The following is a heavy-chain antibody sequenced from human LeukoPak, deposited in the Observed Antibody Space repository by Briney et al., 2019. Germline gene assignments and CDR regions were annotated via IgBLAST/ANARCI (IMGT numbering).Heavy chain of an antibody. CDR3: AAFFSGMDV. J-gene: IGHJ6*02. Sequence: GGSLRLSCAASGFAFSDNWIHRIRQAPGKGLVWVSRITGDGRSTTYADSVKGRFTISRDNAKNTAYLQMSSLRVEDTAVYYCAAFFSGMDVWGQGTTVTVSS. V-gene: IGHV3-74*01. CDR2: ITGDGRST. CDR1: GFAFSDNW. D-gene: IGHD2/OR15-2a*01.